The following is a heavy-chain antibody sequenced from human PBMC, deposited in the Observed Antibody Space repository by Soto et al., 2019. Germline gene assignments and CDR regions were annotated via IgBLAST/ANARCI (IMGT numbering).Heavy chain of an antibody. CDR2: TYHSGST. Sequence: LSLTCAVSGYSISSGYYWGWIRQPPGKGLEWIGSTYHSGSTYYNPSLKSRVTISVDTSKNQFSLKLSSVTAADTAVYYCARDIGGFGELNWFDPWGQGTLVTVSS. CDR1: GYSISSGYY. J-gene: IGHJ5*02. V-gene: IGHV4-38-2*02. CDR3: ARDIGGFGELNWFDP. D-gene: IGHD3-10*01.